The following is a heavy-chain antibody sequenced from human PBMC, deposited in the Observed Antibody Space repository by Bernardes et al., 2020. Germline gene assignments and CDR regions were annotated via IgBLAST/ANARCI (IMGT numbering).Heavy chain of an antibody. V-gene: IGHV4-30-4*01. D-gene: IGHD3-22*01. CDR3: AREGFYDSSGHVDY. Sequence: SETLSLTCSVSGGSISSGDYYWSWMRQPPGKGLEWIGHIYYSGSTYYNPSLKSRISMSVDTSKNQFSLRLSSVTAADTAVYYCAREGFYDSSGHVDYWGQGTLVTVSS. CDR1: GGSISSGDYY. CDR2: IYYSGST. J-gene: IGHJ4*02.